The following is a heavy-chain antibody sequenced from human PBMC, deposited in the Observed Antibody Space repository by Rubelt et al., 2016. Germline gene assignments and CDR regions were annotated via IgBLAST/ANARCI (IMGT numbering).Heavy chain of an antibody. CDR3: ARGVRWTNFDY. CDR1: GGSFSGYY. J-gene: IGHJ4*02. D-gene: IGHD4-23*01. Sequence: QVQLQQWGAGLLKPSETLSPTCAVYGGSFSGYYWSWIRQPPGKGLEWIGEINHSGSTNYNPSYKVRVTISVDTSKNQFSLKLSSVTAADTAVYYCARGVRWTNFDYWGQGTLVTVSS. CDR2: INHSGST. V-gene: IGHV4-34*01.